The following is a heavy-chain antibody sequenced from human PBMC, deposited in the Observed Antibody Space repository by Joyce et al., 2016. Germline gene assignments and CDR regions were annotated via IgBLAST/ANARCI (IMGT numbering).Heavy chain of an antibody. D-gene: IGHD3-10*02. J-gene: IGHJ4*02. CDR3: VRDIGITMSEPRY. V-gene: IGHV3-30*04. CDR1: GFTFSYYA. Sequence: QVQLVESGGGVVQPGRSLRLSCSASGFTFSYYALHWVRQAPAKGLEWVAVMLSDGINKYYADSVKGRFTISRDTSKNTLYLKMNSLRAEDTAVYYCVRDIGITMSEPRYWGQGTLVTVSS. CDR2: MLSDGINK.